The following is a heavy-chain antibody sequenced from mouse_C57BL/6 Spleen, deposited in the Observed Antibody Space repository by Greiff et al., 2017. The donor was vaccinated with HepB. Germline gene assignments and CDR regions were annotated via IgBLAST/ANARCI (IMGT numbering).Heavy chain of an antibody. D-gene: IGHD1-1*01. J-gene: IGHJ4*01. CDR3: LFTISRDNSQSIRYLQMNDLRAEDSATYYCARYSGRSSYVYYAMDY. Sequence: EVKLMESGGGLVQPGGSLSLSCAASGFTFTDYYMSWVRQPPGKALEWLGFIRNKANGYTTEYSASVKGRFTISRDNSQSILYLQMNALRAEYSASVMVLFTISRDNSQSIRYLQMNDLRAEDSATYYCARYSGRSSYVYYAMDYWGQGTSVTVSS. V-gene: IGHV7-3*01. CDR1: GFTFTDYY. CDR2: IRNKANGYTT.